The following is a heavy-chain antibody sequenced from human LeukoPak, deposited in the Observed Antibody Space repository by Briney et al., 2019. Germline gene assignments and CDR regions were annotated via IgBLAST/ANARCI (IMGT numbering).Heavy chain of an antibody. CDR3: ARDRVGSGWPRPYYFGI. D-gene: IGHD6-19*01. V-gene: IGHV1-2*02. CDR2: INPNTGAT. Sequence: ASVKVSCKPSGYTFTGYYLHWVRQAPGQGPEWMGWINPNTGATMYSQKFQGRVTMTRDTSVSTGYMELRSLTSDDSAVYYCARDRVGSGWPRPYYFGIWGQGTLVTVSS. J-gene: IGHJ4*02. CDR1: GYTFTGYY.